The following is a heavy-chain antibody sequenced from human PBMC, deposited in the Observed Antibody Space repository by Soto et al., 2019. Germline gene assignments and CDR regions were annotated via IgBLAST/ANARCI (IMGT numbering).Heavy chain of an antibody. CDR3: ARSVFP. CDR2: FYYSGST. CDR1: GGSISTGGYY. J-gene: IGHJ5*02. Sequence: SETLSLTCTVSGGSISTGGYYWNWIRQHPGKGLEWIGYFYYSGSTYYNPSLKSRVTISVNTSKNQFSLKLSSVTAADTAVYYCARSVFPWGQGTLVTAPQ. V-gene: IGHV4-31*03.